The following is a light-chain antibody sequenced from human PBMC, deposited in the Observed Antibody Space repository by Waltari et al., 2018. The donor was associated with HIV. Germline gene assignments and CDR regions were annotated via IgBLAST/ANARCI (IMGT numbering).Light chain of an antibody. J-gene: IGLJ2*01. CDR3: QSADTSGTSVL. Sequence: SSDLTQPPPLSVSPAPTATTTCSGDVLAKQFAFFYHRKPGQAPLLLLYQDTERPSKIPERFSASTSGTTVTLTISGVRAEDEAEYFCQSADTSGTSVLFGGGTTLTVL. CDR1: VLAKQF. V-gene: IGLV3-25*03. CDR2: QDT.